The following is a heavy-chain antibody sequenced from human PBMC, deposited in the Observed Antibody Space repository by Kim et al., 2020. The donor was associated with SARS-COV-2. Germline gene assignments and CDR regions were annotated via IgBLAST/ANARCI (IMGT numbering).Heavy chain of an antibody. J-gene: IGHJ4*02. D-gene: IGHD3-16*01. CDR1: GFMFRNHG. Sequence: GGSLRLSCAASGFMFRNHGMHWVRQAPGKGLEWVAVIWYDGSNKYFADSVEGRFTLSRDNSKNTLFLQMNSLRVEDTAMYYCAKDIGAGNYLDYWGQGT. V-gene: IGHV3-33*06. CDR2: IWYDGSNK. CDR3: AKDIGAGNYLDY.